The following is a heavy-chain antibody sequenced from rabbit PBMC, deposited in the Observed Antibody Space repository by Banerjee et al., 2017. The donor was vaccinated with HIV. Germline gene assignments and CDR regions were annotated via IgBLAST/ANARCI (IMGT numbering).Heavy chain of an antibody. V-gene: IGHV1S40*01. D-gene: IGHD6-1*01. CDR1: GFSFSSSYY. CDR2: IYGGSSGST. J-gene: IGHJ4*01. Sequence: QSLEESGGDLVKPGASLTLTCTASGFSFSSSYYMCWVRQAPGKGLEWIACIYGGSSGSTYYASWAKGRFTISKTSSTTVTLQMTSLTAADTATYFCAREGWTGDGYGMSLWGPGTLVTVS. CDR3: AREGWTGDGYGMSL.